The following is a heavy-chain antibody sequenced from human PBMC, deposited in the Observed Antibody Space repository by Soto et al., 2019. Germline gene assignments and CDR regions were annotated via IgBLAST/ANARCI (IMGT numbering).Heavy chain of an antibody. Sequence: QVQLVQSGAEVKKPGASVKVSCKASGYTFTSYAMHWVRQSPGQRLEWMGWINAGNGNTKYSQKFQGRVTITRYTSASTAYMELSSLRSEDTAVYYCASSYYGSGNPKDYYYGMDVWGQGTTVTVS. CDR1: GYTFTSYA. V-gene: IGHV1-3*01. D-gene: IGHD3-10*01. J-gene: IGHJ6*02. CDR2: INAGNGNT. CDR3: ASSYYGSGNPKDYYYGMDV.